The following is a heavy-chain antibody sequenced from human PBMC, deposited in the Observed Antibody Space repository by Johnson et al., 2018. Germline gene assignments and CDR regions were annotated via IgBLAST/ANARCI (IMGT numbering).Heavy chain of an antibody. V-gene: IGHV1-69*12. CDR2: FIHIFGAA. CDR1: GGTFSSYG. Sequence: QVQLVQSGAEVKKPVSSVKVSCKASGGTFSSYGISWVRQAPGQGLEWMGGFIHIFGAANYGQKFPGGVPITADASTNPGYMELRSLRSEDTAVYYCATPISAGAEYFQHWGQGTLVTGSS. J-gene: IGHJ1*01. D-gene: IGHD3-3*01. CDR3: ATPISAGAEYFQH.